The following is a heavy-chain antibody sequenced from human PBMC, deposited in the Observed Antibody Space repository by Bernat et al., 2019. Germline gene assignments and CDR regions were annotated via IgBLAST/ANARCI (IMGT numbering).Heavy chain of an antibody. Sequence: QVQLVQSGAEVKKPGASVKVSCKASGYTFTGYYMHWVRQAPGQGLEWMGWINPNSGGTNYAQKFQGWVTMARDTSISTAYMELGRLRSDDTAVYYCARGDRGGDDGDLYYYYYGMDVWGQGTTVTVSS. CDR2: INPNSGGT. D-gene: IGHD4-17*01. CDR3: ARGDRGGDDGDLYYYYYGMDV. J-gene: IGHJ6*02. CDR1: GYTFTGYY. V-gene: IGHV1-2*04.